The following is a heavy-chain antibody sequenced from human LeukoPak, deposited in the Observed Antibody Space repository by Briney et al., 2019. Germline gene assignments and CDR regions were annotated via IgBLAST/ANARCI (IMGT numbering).Heavy chain of an antibody. D-gene: IGHD4-17*01. V-gene: IGHV3-48*01. CDR2: ISSSSSTI. J-gene: IGHJ1*01. Sequence: GGSLRLSCAASGFTFSSYSMNWVRQAPGKGLEWVSYISSSSSTIYYADSVKGRFTISRDNSKNTLYLQMNSLRAEDTAVYYCAKDRSGYGDYYFQRWGQGTLVTVSS. CDR3: AKDRSGYGDYYFQR. CDR1: GFTFSSYS.